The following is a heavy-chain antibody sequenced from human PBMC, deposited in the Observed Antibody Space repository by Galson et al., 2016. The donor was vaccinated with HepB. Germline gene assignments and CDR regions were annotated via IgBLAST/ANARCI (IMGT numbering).Heavy chain of an antibody. D-gene: IGHD3-3*01. J-gene: IGHJ3*02. CDR1: GYTFSNYW. V-gene: IGHV5-10-1*01. CDR3: ARHSITIFGMVTDAFDI. Sequence: QSGAEVKKPGESLRISCKGSGYTFSNYWISWVRQMPGKGLEWMRRIDPRDSYINSSPSLQGHVTISVDKSISTAYLQWSSLKATDTAMYYCARHSITIFGMVTDAFDIWGQGTMVTVSS. CDR2: IDPRDSYI.